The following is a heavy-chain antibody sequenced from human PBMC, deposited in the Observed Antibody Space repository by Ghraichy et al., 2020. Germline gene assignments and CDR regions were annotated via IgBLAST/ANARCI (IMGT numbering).Heavy chain of an antibody. V-gene: IGHV4-34*01. J-gene: IGHJ6*02. CDR3: AREFWIFGVVQPGPMDV. D-gene: IGHD3-3*01. Sequence: SETLSLTCAVYGGSFSGYYWSWIRQPPGKGLEWIGEINHSGSTNYSPSLKSRVTISVDTSKNQFSLKLSSVTAADTAVYYCAREFWIFGVVQPGPMDVWGQGTTVTVSS. CDR2: INHSGST. CDR1: GGSFSGYY.